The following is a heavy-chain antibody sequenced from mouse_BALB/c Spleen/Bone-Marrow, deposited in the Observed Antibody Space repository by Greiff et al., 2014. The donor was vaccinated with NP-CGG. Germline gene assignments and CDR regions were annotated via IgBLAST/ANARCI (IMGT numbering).Heavy chain of an antibody. V-gene: IGHV1-12*01. CDR2: IYSGNGDT. J-gene: IGHJ4*01. CDR3: ARSGSSGYYAMDY. Sequence: QVQLKESGAELVKPGASVKMSCKASGYTFTSYNMHWVKQTPGQGLEWIGAIYSGNGDTSYNQKFKGKATLTADKYSSTAYMQLSSLTSENSAVYYCARSGSSGYYAMDYWGQGTSVTVSS. CDR1: GYTFTSYN. D-gene: IGHD3-1*01.